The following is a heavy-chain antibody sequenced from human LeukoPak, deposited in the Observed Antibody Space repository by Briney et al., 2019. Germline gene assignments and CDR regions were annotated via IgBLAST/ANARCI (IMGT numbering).Heavy chain of an antibody. Sequence: PGGSLRLSCAACGFTFSSYWMSWVRQAPGKGLEWVANIKQDGSEKYYVDSVKGRFTISRDNAKNSLYLQMNSLRAEDTAVYYCARERGSRSLDVWGQGTTVTVSS. CDR3: ARERGSRSLDV. V-gene: IGHV3-7*01. D-gene: IGHD3-10*01. CDR2: IKQDGSEK. J-gene: IGHJ6*02. CDR1: GFTFSSYW.